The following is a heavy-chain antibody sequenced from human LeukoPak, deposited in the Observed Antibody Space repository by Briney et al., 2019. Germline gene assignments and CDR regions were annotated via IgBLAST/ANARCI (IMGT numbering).Heavy chain of an antibody. V-gene: IGHV1-18*01. CDR2: ISAYNGNT. J-gene: IGHJ4*02. Sequence: ASVKVSCKASGYTFTSYGISWVRQAPGQGLEWMGWISAYNGNTNYAQKLQGRVTMTTDTSTSTAYMELRSLRSDDTAVYYCARDHYGSGSWILEDYWGQGTLVTVSS. CDR3: ARDHYGSGSWILEDY. CDR1: GYTFTSYG. D-gene: IGHD3-10*01.